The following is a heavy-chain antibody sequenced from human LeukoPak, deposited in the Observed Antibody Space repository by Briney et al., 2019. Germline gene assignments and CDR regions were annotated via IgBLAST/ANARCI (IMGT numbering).Heavy chain of an antibody. CDR3: ARDLAATHLFGF. CDR2: IKSKTDGGTT. Sequence: GGSLRLSCAASGFTFSNAWMSWVRQAPGKGLEWVGRIKSKTDGGTTDYAAPVKGRFTISRDNSKNTLYLQMNSLRAEDTAVYYCARDLAATHLFGFWGQGTLVTVSS. D-gene: IGHD6-25*01. V-gene: IGHV3-15*01. J-gene: IGHJ4*02. CDR1: GFTFSNAW.